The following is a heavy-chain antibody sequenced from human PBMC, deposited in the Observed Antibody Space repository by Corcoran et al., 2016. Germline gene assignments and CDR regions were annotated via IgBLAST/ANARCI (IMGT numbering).Heavy chain of an antibody. J-gene: IGHJ4*02. V-gene: IGHV4-34*01. CDR2: INHSGST. CDR1: GGSFSGYY. Sequence: QQQQWGAGLLKPSETLSLTCAVYGGSFSGYYWSWIRQPPGKGLEWIGEINHSGSTNYNPSLKSRVTISVDTSKNQFSLKLSSVTAADTAVYYCARVPFGDYWGQGTLVTVSS. D-gene: IGHD3-10*01. CDR3: ARVPFGDY.